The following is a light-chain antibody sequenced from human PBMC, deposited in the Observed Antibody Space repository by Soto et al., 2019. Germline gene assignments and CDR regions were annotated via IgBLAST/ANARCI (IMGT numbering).Light chain of an antibody. CDR2: GAS. CDR1: QSVSNN. V-gene: IGKV3-15*01. CDR3: QQYNNWPSRYT. J-gene: IGKJ2*01. Sequence: RVMTQSPATLSVSPGERATLSCRASQSVSNNLAWYQQKPGQAPRLLIYGASSRATGVPARFSGSGSGTDFTLTISSLQPEDFATYYCQQYNNWPSRYTFGQGTKLEIK.